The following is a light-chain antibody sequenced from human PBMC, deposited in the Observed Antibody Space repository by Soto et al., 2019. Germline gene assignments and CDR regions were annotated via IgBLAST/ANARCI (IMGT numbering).Light chain of an antibody. V-gene: IGKV3-11*01. J-gene: IGKJ4*01. CDR3: QQRSNWPLT. CDR2: DAS. Sequence: EIELTRSPATLSLSKGERATLSCRASQSVSSYLAWYQQKPGQAPRLLIYDASNRATGIPARFSGSGSGTDFTLTISSLEPEDFAVYYCQQRSNWPLTFGGGTKVHIK. CDR1: QSVSSY.